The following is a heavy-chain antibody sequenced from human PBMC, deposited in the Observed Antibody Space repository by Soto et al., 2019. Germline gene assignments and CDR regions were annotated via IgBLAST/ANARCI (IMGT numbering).Heavy chain of an antibody. V-gene: IGHV3-30*18. CDR1: GFTFSSYG. Sequence: QVQLVESGGGVVQPGRSLRLSCAASGFTFSSYGMHWVRQAPGKGLEWVALISYDESNEYYADSVKGRFTISRDNSKNTLYVQMNSLRAEDTAVYYCAKEGGAGNSYCFDYWGQGTLVTVSS. CDR2: ISYDESNE. D-gene: IGHD1-1*01. CDR3: AKEGGAGNSYCFDY. J-gene: IGHJ4*02.